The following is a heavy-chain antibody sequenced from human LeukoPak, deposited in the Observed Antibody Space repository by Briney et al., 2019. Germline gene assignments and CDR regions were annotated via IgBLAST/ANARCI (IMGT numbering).Heavy chain of an antibody. CDR2: IHYSGST. CDR1: GGSFSSSSYY. D-gene: IGHD3-22*01. CDR3: ARLVYGSSGFLTYYFDY. J-gene: IGHJ4*02. Sequence: SETLSLTCTVSGGSFSSSSYYWGWIRQPPGKGLEWIGSIHYSGSTYYNPSLKSRVTISVHTSKNQFSLKLSSVTAADTAVYYCARLVYGSSGFLTYYFDYWGQGTLVTVSS. V-gene: IGHV4-39*01.